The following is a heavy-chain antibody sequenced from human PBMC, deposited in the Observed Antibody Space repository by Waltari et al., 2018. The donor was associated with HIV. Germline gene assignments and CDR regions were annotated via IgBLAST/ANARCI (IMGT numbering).Heavy chain of an antibody. J-gene: IGHJ6*02. CDR2: MYQSGSS. V-gene: IGHV4-34*02. CDR3: ARGTALRAGRENLYFKARRNV. Sequence: QVQLQHWGAGQVTPWETLSLTCLLCGGSFRGFYWLWVRPPPGRGRAWIGEMYQSGSSWFNPSRKRRITISMDTSRSHFALKLSPVTAADTAVYYCARGTALRAGRENLYFKARRNVGGVGTTVT. D-gene: IGHD6-19*01. CDR1: GGSFRGFY.